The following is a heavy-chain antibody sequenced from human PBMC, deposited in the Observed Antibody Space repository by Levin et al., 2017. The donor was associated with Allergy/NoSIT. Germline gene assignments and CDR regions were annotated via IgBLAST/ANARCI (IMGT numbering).Heavy chain of an antibody. CDR1: GFTFSSYA. V-gene: IGHV3-30-3*01. CDR3: ARDRPPLWSGAFDI. J-gene: IGHJ3*02. D-gene: IGHD3-10*01. CDR2: ISYDGSNK. Sequence: GGSLRLSCAASGFTFSSYAMHWVRQAPGKGLEWVAVISYDGSNKYYADSVKGRFTISRDKSKNTLYLQMNSLRAEDTAVYYCARDRPPLWSGAFDIWGQGTMVTVSS.